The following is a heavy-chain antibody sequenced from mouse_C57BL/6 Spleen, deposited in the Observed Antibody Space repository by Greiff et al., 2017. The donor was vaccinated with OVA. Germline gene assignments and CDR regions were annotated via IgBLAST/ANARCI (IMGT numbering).Heavy chain of an antibody. CDR1: GYTFTSYW. Sequence: QVQLQQPGAELVMPGASVKLSCKASGYTFTSYWMHWVKQRPGQGLEWIGEIDPSDSYTNYNQKFKGKSTMTVDKSSSTAYMQLSSLTSEDSAVYYCARRDYDYACFAYWGQGTLVTVAA. CDR2: IDPSDSYT. J-gene: IGHJ3*01. CDR3: ARRDYDYACFAY. V-gene: IGHV1-69*01. D-gene: IGHD2-4*01.